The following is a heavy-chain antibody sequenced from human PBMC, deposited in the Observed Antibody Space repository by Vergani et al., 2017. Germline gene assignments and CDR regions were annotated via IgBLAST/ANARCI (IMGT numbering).Heavy chain of an antibody. Sequence: QVQLVQSGAELKKPGASVSVSCKGSSHTFQTYGISWVRQAPGKGLEWMAWIRPYTGHTIYAQKFQDRVTMTADTSTNTAYMELRSLRSDDTAVYYCARDLALTGYYISPAFDYWGQGTLVTVSS. CDR2: IRPYTGHT. D-gene: IGHD3-9*01. CDR1: SHTFQTYG. V-gene: IGHV1-18*01. J-gene: IGHJ4*02. CDR3: ARDLALTGYYISPAFDY.